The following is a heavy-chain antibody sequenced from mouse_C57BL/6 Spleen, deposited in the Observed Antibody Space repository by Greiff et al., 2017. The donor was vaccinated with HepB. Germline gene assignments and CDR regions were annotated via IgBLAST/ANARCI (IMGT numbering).Heavy chain of an antibody. CDR3: AKDDYGGYFDV. J-gene: IGHJ1*03. Sequence: EVHLQQSGPELVKPGASVKISCKASGYTFTDYYMNWVKQSHGKSLEWIGDINPNNGGTSYNQKFKGKATLTVDKSSSTAYMELRSLTSEDSAVYYCAKDDYGGYFDVWGTGTTVTVSS. V-gene: IGHV1-26*01. D-gene: IGHD2-4*01. CDR2: INPNNGGT. CDR1: GYTFTDYY.